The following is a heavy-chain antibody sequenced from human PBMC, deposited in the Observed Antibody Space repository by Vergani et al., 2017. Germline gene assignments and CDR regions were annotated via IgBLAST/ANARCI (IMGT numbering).Heavy chain of an antibody. D-gene: IGHD6-13*01. CDR1: GGSIRSTFYY. V-gene: IGHV4-39*01. Sequence: QVQLHESGPGLVKPSETLSLTCTASGGSIRSTFYYWGWIRQPPGKGVVWIGTIYYSGSTYYNPSLKSRVTISVDTSKNQFSLKLNSVTAADTAVYYCARHKEQLVPGNYYYYYYMDVWGKGTTVTVSS. CDR3: ARHKEQLVPGNYYYYYYMDV. J-gene: IGHJ6*03. CDR2: IYYSGST.